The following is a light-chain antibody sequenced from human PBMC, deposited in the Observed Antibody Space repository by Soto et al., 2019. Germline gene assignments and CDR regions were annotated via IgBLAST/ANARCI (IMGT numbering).Light chain of an antibody. V-gene: IGKV3-20*01. CDR3: QQYTNWPLT. CDR1: RSVASNY. J-gene: IGKJ1*01. Sequence: EIVLTQSPATLSSFPGDRVTLSCRASRSVASNYLAWYQQKPGQAPRLLMYGISSRATGVPDRFSGSGSGTDFTLTISRLEPEDFAVYYCQQYTNWPLTFGQGTKV. CDR2: GIS.